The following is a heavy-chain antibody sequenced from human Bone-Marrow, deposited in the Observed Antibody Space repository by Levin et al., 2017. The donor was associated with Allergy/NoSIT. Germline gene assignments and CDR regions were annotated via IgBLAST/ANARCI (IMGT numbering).Heavy chain of an antibody. CDR3: AKGSSGATDY. CDR1: GFTFSAYG. D-gene: IGHD2-8*02. Sequence: GGSLRLSCVGSGFTFSAYGMHWVRQAPGKGLEWVSVISSDGSREKFIDSVKGRFVISRDNGKNTLYLQMNSLRPEDTGVYYCAKGSSGATDYWGRGTQVTVSS. CDR2: ISSDGSRE. V-gene: IGHV3-30*18. J-gene: IGHJ4*02.